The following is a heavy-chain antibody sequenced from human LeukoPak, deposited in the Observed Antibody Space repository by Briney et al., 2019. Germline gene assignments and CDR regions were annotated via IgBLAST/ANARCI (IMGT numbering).Heavy chain of an antibody. J-gene: IGHJ4*02. CDR1: GFTFSSYS. CDR2: ISSSSSYI. D-gene: IGHD3-10*01. V-gene: IGHV3-21*01. CDR3: ARDAVASNYYGSGSYGYYFDY. Sequence: KPGGSPRLSCAASGFTFSSYSMNWVRQAPRKGLEWVSSISSSSSYIYYADSVKGRFTISRDNAKNSLYLQMNSLRAEDTAVYYCARDAVASNYYGSGSYGYYFDYWGQGTLVTVSS.